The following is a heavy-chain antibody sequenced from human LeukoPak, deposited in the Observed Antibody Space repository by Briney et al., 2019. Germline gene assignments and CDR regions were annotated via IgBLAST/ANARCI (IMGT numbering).Heavy chain of an antibody. V-gene: IGHV3-15*01. CDR3: TTEYYDYVWGSYRY. Sequence: GGSLRLSCAASGFTFSNSWMSWVRQAPGKGLEWVGRIKSKTDGGTTDYAAPVKGRFTISRDDSKNTLYLQMNSLKTEDTAVYYCTTEYYDYVWGSYRYWGQGTLVTVSS. CDR2: IKSKTDGGTT. J-gene: IGHJ4*02. D-gene: IGHD3-16*02. CDR1: GFTFSNSW.